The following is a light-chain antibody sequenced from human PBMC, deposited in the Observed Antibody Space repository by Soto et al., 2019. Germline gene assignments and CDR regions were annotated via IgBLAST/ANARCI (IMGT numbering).Light chain of an antibody. CDR1: QSISSSY. CDR3: HQDSNLPWT. Sequence: EIVMTQSPASLSVSPGERVTLSCRASQSISSSYLSWYQEKPGQAPRLLIYGASIRATGIPARFSGSGSGTAFTLTISSLQPEDFAVYYCHQDSNLPWTFGQGTKVDIK. V-gene: IGKV3D-7*01. CDR2: GAS. J-gene: IGKJ1*01.